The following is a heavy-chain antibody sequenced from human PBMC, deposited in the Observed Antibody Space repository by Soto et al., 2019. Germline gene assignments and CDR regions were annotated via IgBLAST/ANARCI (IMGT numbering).Heavy chain of an antibody. CDR1: GFTFSSYA. D-gene: IGHD3-22*01. Sequence: GGSLRLSCAASGFTFSSYAMSWVRQAPGKGLGWGXVIXXSXXXXXYXXSMKSRFTISRDNSKNTLYLQMNSLRAEDTAVYYCAKVVVITYGMDVWGQGPTVTVSS. J-gene: IGHJ6*02. V-gene: IGHV3-23*01. CDR2: IXXSXXXX. CDR3: AKVVVITYGMDV.